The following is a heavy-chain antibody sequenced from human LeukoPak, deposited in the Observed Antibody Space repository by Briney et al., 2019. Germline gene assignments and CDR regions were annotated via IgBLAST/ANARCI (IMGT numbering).Heavy chain of an antibody. D-gene: IGHD5-18*01. Sequence: TGGSLRLSCAASGFTSSIYWLSWVRQAPGKGLEWVSGITGSDGLPKYAESVKGRFTISRDNSKNTVYLHMNSLKAEDTAVYYCAKEHSYGPDWFVPWGQGTLVTVSS. V-gene: IGHV3-23*01. J-gene: IGHJ5*02. CDR2: ITGSDGLP. CDR3: AKEHSYGPDWFVP. CDR1: GFTSSIYW.